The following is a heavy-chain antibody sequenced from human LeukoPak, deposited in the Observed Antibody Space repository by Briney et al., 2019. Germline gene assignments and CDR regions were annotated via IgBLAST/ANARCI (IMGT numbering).Heavy chain of an antibody. Sequence: PGGSLRLSCAASGFTFDDYAMHWVRQAPGKGLEWVSGISWNSGSIGYADSVKGRFTISRDNAKNSLYLQMNSLRAEDTALYYCAKGYSSGWRELDYWGQGTLVTVSS. CDR2: ISWNSGSI. CDR1: GFTFDDYA. D-gene: IGHD6-19*01. V-gene: IGHV3-9*01. J-gene: IGHJ4*02. CDR3: AKGYSSGWRELDY.